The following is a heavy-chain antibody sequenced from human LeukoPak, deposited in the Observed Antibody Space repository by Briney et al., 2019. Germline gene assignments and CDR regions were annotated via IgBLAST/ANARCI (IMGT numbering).Heavy chain of an antibody. J-gene: IGHJ6*03. Sequence: KPSETLSLTCAVYGGSFSGYYWSWIRQPPGKGLEWIGEINHSGSTNYNPSLKSRVTISVDTSKNQFSLKLSSVTAADTAVYYCARVNLAVAGTYYYYYYYMDVWGKGTTVTVSS. CDR1: GGSFSGYY. D-gene: IGHD6-19*01. CDR3: ARVNLAVAGTYYYYYYYMDV. V-gene: IGHV4-34*01. CDR2: INHSGST.